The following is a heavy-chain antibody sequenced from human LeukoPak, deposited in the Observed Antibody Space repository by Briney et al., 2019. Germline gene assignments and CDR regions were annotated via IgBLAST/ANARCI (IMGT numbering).Heavy chain of an antibody. J-gene: IGHJ4*02. CDR1: GYSFTSYW. Sequence: GESLQISCKGSGYSFTSYWIGWVRQMPGKGLEWMGIIYPGDSDTRYSPSFQGQVTISADKSTSTAYLQWSSLKASDTAMYYCARHRIPGNSGSPFDYWGQGTLVTVSS. V-gene: IGHV5-51*01. CDR2: IYPGDSDT. CDR3: ARHRIPGNSGSPFDY. D-gene: IGHD1-26*01.